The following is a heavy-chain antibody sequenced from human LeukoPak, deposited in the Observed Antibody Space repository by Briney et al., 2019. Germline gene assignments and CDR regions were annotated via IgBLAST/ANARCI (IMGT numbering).Heavy chain of an antibody. V-gene: IGHV1-2*02. CDR2: INPNSGGT. Sequence: ASVKVSCKASGYTFTGYYMHWVRQAPGQGLEWMGWINPNSGGTNYAQKFQGRVTMTRDTSISTAYMELSRLTSDDTAVYYCARGVAGPYYYSYMDVRGRGATVTVSS. J-gene: IGHJ6*03. CDR1: GYTFTGYY. D-gene: IGHD6-19*01. CDR3: ARGVAGPYYYSYMDV.